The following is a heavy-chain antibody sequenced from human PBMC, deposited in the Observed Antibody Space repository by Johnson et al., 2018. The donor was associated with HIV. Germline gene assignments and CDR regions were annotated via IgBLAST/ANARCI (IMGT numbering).Heavy chain of an antibody. CDR2: IRYDGSNK. CDR1: GFTFSSYG. D-gene: IGHD5-18*01. Sequence: QVLLVESGGGVVQPGGSLRLSCAASGFTFSSYGMHWVRQAPGKGLEWVAFIRYDGSNKYYADSVKGRFTISRDNSKNTLYLQMNSLRAEDTAVYYCARVLSGYTDGYRHDAFDIWGQGTMVTVSS. J-gene: IGHJ3*02. CDR3: ARVLSGYTDGYRHDAFDI. V-gene: IGHV3-30*02.